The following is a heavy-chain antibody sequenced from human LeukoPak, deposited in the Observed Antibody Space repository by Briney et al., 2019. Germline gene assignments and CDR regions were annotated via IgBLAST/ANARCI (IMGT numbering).Heavy chain of an antibody. J-gene: IGHJ6*03. CDR2: MNPNSGNT. V-gene: IGHV1-8*03. D-gene: IGHD3-3*01. CDR1: GYTFTSYD. Sequence: GSSVKVSCKASGYTFTSYDINWVRQATGQGLEWMGWMNPNSGNTGYAQKFQGRVTITRNTSISTAYMELSSLRSEDTAVYYCARGQLSGPSITIFGVVTSRKKAYYYYMDVWGKGTTVTVSS. CDR3: ARGQLSGPSITIFGVVTSRKKAYYYYMDV.